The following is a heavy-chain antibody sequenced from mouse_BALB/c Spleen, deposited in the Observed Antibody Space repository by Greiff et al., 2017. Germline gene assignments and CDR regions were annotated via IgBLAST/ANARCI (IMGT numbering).Heavy chain of an antibody. Sequence: QVQLQQPGAELVKPGASVKLSCKASGYTFTSYWMHWVKQRPGQGLEWIGEIDPSDSYTNYNQKFKGKATLTVDKSSSTAYMQLSSLTSEDSAVYYCARDYYRYDGAAYWGQGTLVTVSA. CDR2: IDPSDSYT. CDR3: ARDYYRYDGAAY. D-gene: IGHD2-14*01. V-gene: IGHV1-69*02. CDR1: GYTFTSYW. J-gene: IGHJ3*01.